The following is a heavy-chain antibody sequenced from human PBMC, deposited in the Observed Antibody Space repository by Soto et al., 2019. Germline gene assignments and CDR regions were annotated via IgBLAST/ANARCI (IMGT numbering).Heavy chain of an antibody. V-gene: IGHV4-4*02. CDR3: AREEVEYSSSSGPGFDP. Sequence: SETLSLTCAVSGGSISSGNWWSWVRQPPGKGLEWIGEIYHDGSTNYNPSLKSRATISVDKSKNQFSLKPSSVTAADTAVYHCAREEVEYSSSSGPGFDPWGQGTLVTVSS. CDR1: GGSISSGNW. CDR2: IYHDGST. D-gene: IGHD6-6*01. J-gene: IGHJ5*02.